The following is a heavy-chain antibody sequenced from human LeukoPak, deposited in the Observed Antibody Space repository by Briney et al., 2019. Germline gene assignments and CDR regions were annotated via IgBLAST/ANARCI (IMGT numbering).Heavy chain of an antibody. CDR1: GGSISNHF. CDR3: VRGVVPPHLFYYYYMDV. V-gene: IGHV4-4*07. CDR2: FYTSENT. Sequence: SETLSLTCTVPGGSISNHFWNWFRQPAGKGLEWIGRFYTSENTKYNPSLKGRVTMSVDTSKNQLSLRLNSVTAADTAVYYCVRGVVPPHLFYYYYMDVWGKGTTITVSS. J-gene: IGHJ6*03. D-gene: IGHD2-2*01.